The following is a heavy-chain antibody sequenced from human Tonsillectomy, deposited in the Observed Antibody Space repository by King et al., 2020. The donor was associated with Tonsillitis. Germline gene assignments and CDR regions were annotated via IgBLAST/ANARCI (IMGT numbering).Heavy chain of an antibody. CDR1: VGTFSSYS. CDR3: ARAVVVVAATTHWYFDL. V-gene: IGHV1-69*04. CDR2: IIPILGIA. D-gene: IGHD2-15*01. Sequence: QLVQSGAEVKKPGSSVKVSCKASVGTFSSYSISWLLQAPCQWLDWMGRIIPILGIANYAQKFHGRVTITADKSTSTAYMELSSLRSEDTAVYYCARAVVVVAATTHWYFDLWGRGTLVTVSS. J-gene: IGHJ2*01.